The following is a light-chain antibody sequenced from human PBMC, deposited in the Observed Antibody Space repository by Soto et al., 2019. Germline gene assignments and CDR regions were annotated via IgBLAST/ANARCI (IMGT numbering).Light chain of an antibody. V-gene: IGKV3-11*01. Sequence: EIVLTQSPATLSLSPGERATLSCRASQSVSSYLAWYQQKPGQAPRLLIYDASNRATGIPARFSGSGSGTEFPLTISSLEPEDFAVYYCQQRSNWPPITFGQGTRLEIK. J-gene: IGKJ5*01. CDR1: QSVSSY. CDR3: QQRSNWPPIT. CDR2: DAS.